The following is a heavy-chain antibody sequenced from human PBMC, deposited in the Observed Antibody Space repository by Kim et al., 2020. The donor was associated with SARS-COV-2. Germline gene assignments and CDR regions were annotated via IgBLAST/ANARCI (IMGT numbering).Heavy chain of an antibody. Sequence: ADSVKGRLTISRDNSKNTRYLQRNSLGAEDTAVYYCAIGGMGRGKIHRSWGQGTLVTVSS. J-gene: IGHJ5*02. D-gene: IGHD3-10*01. CDR3: AIGGMGRGKIHRS. V-gene: IGHV3-23*01.